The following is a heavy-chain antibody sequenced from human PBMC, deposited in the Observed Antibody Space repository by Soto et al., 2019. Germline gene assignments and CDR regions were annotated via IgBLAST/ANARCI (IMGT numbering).Heavy chain of an antibody. CDR2: IYYSGST. CDR3: AAFRVSTTYYYYYYGMDV. V-gene: IGHV4-61*01. CDR1: GGSVSSGSYY. Sequence: PSETLSLTCTVSGGSVSSGSYYWSWIRQPPGKGLEWIGYIYYSGSTNYNPSLKSRVTISVDTSKNQFSLKLSSVTAADTAVYYCAAFRVSTTYYYYYYGMDVWGQGXTVTVSS. J-gene: IGHJ6*02. D-gene: IGHD1-1*01.